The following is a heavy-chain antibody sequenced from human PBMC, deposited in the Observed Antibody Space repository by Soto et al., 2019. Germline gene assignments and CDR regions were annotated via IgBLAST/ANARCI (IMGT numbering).Heavy chain of an antibody. V-gene: IGHV4-4*02. CDR1: SGSISSDNW. CDR2: IDPSGNT. D-gene: IGHD2-15*01. CDR3: AGTYCSGGSCYAAFDY. Sequence: QVQLQESGPGLVKPSGTLSLTCAVSSGSISSDNWWSWFRQPPGKGLEWIGEIDPSGNTNYNPTLRSRVTISVDMARIQFSLTLGSVTAADTALYYCAGTYCSGGSCYAAFDYWGEGTLVTVSS. J-gene: IGHJ4*02.